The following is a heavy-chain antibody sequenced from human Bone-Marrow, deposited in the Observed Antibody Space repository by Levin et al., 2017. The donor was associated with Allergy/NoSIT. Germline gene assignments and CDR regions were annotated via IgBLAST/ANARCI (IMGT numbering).Heavy chain of an antibody. CDR1: GFNFDEYA. CDR2: IRWISGAI. CDR3: AKGVRVGHSSGWGYYFDS. J-gene: IGHJ4*02. Sequence: SLKISCAASGFNFDEYAMHRVRLPPGKGLEWVSGIRWISGAIALGYAESVKGRFTISRDNAKNSLYLQMDSLRAEDTALYYCAKGVRVGHSSGWGYYFDSWGQGTLVTVSS. D-gene: IGHD6-19*01. V-gene: IGHV3-9*01.